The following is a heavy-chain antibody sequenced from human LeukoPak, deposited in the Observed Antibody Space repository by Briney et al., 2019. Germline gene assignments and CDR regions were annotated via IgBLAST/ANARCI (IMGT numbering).Heavy chain of an antibody. D-gene: IGHD1-7*01. CDR2: ISAYNGNT. J-gene: IGHJ4*02. V-gene: IGHV1-18*01. Sequence: GASVKVSCKVSGYTFTSSGISWVRQAPGQGLEWMGWISAYNGNTNYAQKLQGRVTMTTDTSTSTAYMELRSLRSDDTAVYYCARGKELTGTSGHYSFDFWGQGTLVSVSS. CDR3: ARGKELTGTSGHYSFDF. CDR1: GYTFTSSG.